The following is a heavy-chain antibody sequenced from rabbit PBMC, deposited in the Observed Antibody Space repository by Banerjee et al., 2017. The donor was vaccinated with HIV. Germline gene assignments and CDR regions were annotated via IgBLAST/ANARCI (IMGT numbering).Heavy chain of an antibody. D-gene: IGHD8-1*01. V-gene: IGHV1S40*01. J-gene: IGHJ4*01. CDR2: IYAGSSGTT. CDR1: GFSFSSSYY. Sequence: QSLEESGGDLVKPGASLTLTCTASGFSFSSSYYMCWVRQAPGKGLEWIACIYAGSSGTTYYASWAKGRFTISESSSTTVTLQMTSLTAADTATYFCARYITATTYSTNLWGPGTLVTVS. CDR3: ARYITATTYSTNL.